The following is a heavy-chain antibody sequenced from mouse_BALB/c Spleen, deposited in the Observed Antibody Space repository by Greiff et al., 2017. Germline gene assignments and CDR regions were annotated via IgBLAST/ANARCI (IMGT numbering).Heavy chain of an antibody. CDR3: ARYGSSFYAFAY. CDR1: GYSFTGYF. J-gene: IGHJ3*01. CDR2: INPYNGDT. V-gene: IGHV1-20*02. Sequence: VQLQQSGPELVKPGASVKISCKASGYSFTGYFMNWVMQSHGKSLEWIGRINPYNGDTFYNQKFKGKATLTVDESSSSAHMELRSLASADSAVCSCARYGSSFYAFAYWGQGTLVTVAA. D-gene: IGHD1-1*01.